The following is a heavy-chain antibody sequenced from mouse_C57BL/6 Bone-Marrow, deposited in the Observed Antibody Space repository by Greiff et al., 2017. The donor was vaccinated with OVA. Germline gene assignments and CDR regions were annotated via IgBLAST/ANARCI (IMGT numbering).Heavy chain of an antibody. D-gene: IGHD1-1*01. CDR2: ISNLAYSI. CDR1: GFTFSDYG. Sequence: EVQLQESGGGLVQPGGSLKLSCAASGFTFSDYGMAWVRQAPRKGPEWVAFISNLAYSIYYADTVTGRFTISRENAKNTLYLEMSSLRSEDTAMYYCARGTVPSMDYWGQGTSVTVSS. J-gene: IGHJ4*01. CDR3: ARGTVPSMDY. V-gene: IGHV5-15*01.